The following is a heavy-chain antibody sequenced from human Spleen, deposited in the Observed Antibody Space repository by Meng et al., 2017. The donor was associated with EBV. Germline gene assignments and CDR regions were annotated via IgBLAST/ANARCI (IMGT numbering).Heavy chain of an antibody. D-gene: IGHD6-13*01. CDR2: IYESGST. V-gene: IGHV4-4*02. CDR3: ARGTSRPSMYYFDY. J-gene: IGHJ4*02. CDR1: GGSISSSNW. Sequence: QGQVREVGPGLVKPSGTLSLTCGVSGGSISSSNWWSWVRQPPGKGLEWIGEIYESGSTNYNPSLESRVTVSIDKSKNQFSLKLSAVTAADTAVYYCARGTSRPSMYYFDYWGQGTLVTVSS.